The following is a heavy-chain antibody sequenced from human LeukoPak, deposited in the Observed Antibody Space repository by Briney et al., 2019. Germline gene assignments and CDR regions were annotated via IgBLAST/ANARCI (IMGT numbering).Heavy chain of an antibody. CDR1: GLTFSSFE. CDR3: ARVERTWIQLWSLDY. D-gene: IGHD5-18*01. V-gene: IGHV3-21*01. CDR2: ISSSSSYI. Sequence: GGSLRLSCAASGLTFSSFEMNWVRQAPGKGLEWVSSISSSSSYIYYADSVKGRFTLSRKNAKDSLYLQMNSLSAEDTAVYYCARVERTWIQLWSLDYWGQGTLVTVSS. J-gene: IGHJ4*02.